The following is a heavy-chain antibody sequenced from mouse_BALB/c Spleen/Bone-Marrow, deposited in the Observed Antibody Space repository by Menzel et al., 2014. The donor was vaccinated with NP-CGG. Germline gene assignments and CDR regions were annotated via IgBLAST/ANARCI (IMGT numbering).Heavy chain of an antibody. Sequence: EVKLVESGGGLVKPGGSLKLSCAASGFTFSNYGMSWVRQTPEKRLEWVATISGGGSYTFYSDSVKGRFTISRDNAKNNLYLQLSSLRSEDTALYYCARHAYYDQTEVSFVYWGQGTLVPVSA. J-gene: IGHJ3*01. V-gene: IGHV5-9-2*01. D-gene: IGHD2-4*01. CDR2: ISGGGSYT. CDR1: GFTFSNYG. CDR3: ARHAYYDQTEVSFVY.